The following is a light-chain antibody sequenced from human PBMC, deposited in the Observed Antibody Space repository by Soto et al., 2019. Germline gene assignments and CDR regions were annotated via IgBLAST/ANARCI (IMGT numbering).Light chain of an antibody. V-gene: IGKV1-5*03. CDR3: QQYNSYSQT. Sequence: QMTQSPSTLSASVEDRVPITCRASQSISSWLAWYQQKPGKAPKLLIYKASSLESGVPSRFSGSGSGTEFTLTISSLQPDDFATYYCQQYNSYSQTFGQGTKVDI. J-gene: IGKJ1*01. CDR2: KAS. CDR1: QSISSW.